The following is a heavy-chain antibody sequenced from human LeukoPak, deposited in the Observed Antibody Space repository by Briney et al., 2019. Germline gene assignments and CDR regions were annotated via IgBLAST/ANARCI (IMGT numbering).Heavy chain of an antibody. CDR3: ARDYYGSGNNWFDP. D-gene: IGHD3-10*01. CDR1: GYTFTGYY. J-gene: IGHJ5*02. V-gene: IGHV1-2*02. Sequence: GASVKVSCKASGYTFTGYYLHWVRQAPGQGLEWMGWINPDSGGTDYAQKFQGRVTMTRDTSISTAYMELSRLTSDDTAVYCCARDYYGSGNNWFDPWGQGTLVTVSS. CDR2: INPDSGGT.